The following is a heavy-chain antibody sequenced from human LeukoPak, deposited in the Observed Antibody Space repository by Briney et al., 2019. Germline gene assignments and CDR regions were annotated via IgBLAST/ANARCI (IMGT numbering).Heavy chain of an antibody. V-gene: IGHV3-21*01. D-gene: IGHD1-26*01. J-gene: IGHJ4*02. Sequence: GGSLRLSCAASGFTFSSYSMNWVRQAPGKGLEWVSSISSSSSYISYADSVKGRFTISRDNAKNSLYLQMNSLRAEDTAVYYCARGGIVIVGATTLDYWGQGTLVTVSS. CDR3: ARGGIVIVGATTLDY. CDR2: ISSSSSYI. CDR1: GFTFSSYS.